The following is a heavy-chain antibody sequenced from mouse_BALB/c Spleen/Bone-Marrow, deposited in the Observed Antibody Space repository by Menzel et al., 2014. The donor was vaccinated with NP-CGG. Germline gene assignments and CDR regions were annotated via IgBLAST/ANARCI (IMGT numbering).Heavy chain of an antibody. Sequence: VMLVESGPGLVAPSQSLSITCTVSGFSLTSYGVHWVRQPPGKGLEWLGVIWAGGNTNYNSALMSRLNINKDSSKSQVFLKMNSLQSDDTAMYYCARDTYSGNPYALDHWGQGTSVTVSS. CDR2: IWAGGNT. J-gene: IGHJ4*01. V-gene: IGHV2-9*02. CDR1: GFSLTSYG. D-gene: IGHD2-10*01. CDR3: ARDTYSGNPYALDH.